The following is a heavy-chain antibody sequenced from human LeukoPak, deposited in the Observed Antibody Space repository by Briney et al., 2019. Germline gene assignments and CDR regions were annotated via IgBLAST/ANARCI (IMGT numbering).Heavy chain of an antibody. CDR1: GYTFTGYY. CDR2: INPNSGGT. J-gene: IGHJ4*02. CDR3: AVGIWFGGHHDY. D-gene: IGHD3-10*01. V-gene: IGHV1-2*02. Sequence: ASVKVSCKASGYTFTGYYMHWVRQAPGRGLEWMGWINPNSGGTNYAQKFQGRVTMTRDTSISTAYMELSRLRSDDTAVYYCAVGIWFGGHHDYWGQGTLVTVSS.